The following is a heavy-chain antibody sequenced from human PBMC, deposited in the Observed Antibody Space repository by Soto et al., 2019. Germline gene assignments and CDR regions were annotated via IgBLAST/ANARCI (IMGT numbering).Heavy chain of an antibody. CDR3: ARDYYDSSGYHDY. CDR2: IIPIFGTA. J-gene: IGHJ4*02. Sequence: ASLKVSCKASGGTFSSYAISWVRQAPGQGLEWMGGIIPIFGTANYAQKFQGRVTITADESTSTAYMELSSLRSEDTAVYYCARDYYDSSGYHDYWGQGTLVTVSS. D-gene: IGHD3-22*01. V-gene: IGHV1-69*13. CDR1: GGTFSSYA.